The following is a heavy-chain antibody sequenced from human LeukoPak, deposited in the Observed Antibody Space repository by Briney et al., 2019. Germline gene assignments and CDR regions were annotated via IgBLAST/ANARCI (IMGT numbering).Heavy chain of an antibody. Sequence: ASVKVSCKASGYTFPSYFMHWVRQAPGKGLEWMGGFDPEDGETIYAQKFQGRVTITADESTSTAYMELSSLRSEDTAVYYCARDREGVYSSSSFSWFDPWGQGTLVTVSS. V-gene: IGHV1-24*01. CDR1: GYTFPSYF. D-gene: IGHD6-6*01. CDR3: ARDREGVYSSSSFSWFDP. CDR2: FDPEDGET. J-gene: IGHJ5*02.